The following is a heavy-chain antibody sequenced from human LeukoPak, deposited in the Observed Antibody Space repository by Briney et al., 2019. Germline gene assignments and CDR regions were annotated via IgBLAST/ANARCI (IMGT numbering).Heavy chain of an antibody. CDR2: ISGSGGST. Sequence: GRTLRLSCAASGFTFSSYAMSWVRQAPGKGLEWVSAISGSGGSTYYADSVKGRFTISRDNSKNTLYLQMNSLRAEDTAVYYCAKAKRGYSYGLHNWGQGTLVTVSS. J-gene: IGHJ4*02. CDR1: GFTFSSYA. CDR3: AKAKRGYSYGLHN. D-gene: IGHD5-18*01. V-gene: IGHV3-23*01.